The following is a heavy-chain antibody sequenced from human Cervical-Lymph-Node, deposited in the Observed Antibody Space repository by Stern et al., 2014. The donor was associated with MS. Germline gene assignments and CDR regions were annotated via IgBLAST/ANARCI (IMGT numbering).Heavy chain of an antibody. CDR2: IYPGDSDT. D-gene: IGHD3-10*01. Sequence: EVQLVESGAEVKKPGESLKLSCKGSGYTFTVYWIAWVRQMPGKGLEWMGIIYPGDSDTRYSPSFQGQVTISADKSMNIAYLQWSSLKASDTAMYYCARHRIRGIHYPDRADLWGQGTLVTVSS. CDR3: ARHRIRGIHYPDRADL. J-gene: IGHJ5*02. CDR1: GYTFTVYW. V-gene: IGHV5-51*01.